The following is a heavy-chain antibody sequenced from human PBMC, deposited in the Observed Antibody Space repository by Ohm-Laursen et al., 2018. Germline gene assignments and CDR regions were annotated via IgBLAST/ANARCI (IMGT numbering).Heavy chain of an antibody. Sequence: SLRLSCTASGFTFSSYGMHWVRQAPGKGLEWVAVTSYDGINNYYADSVKGRFSISRDNSWNTLYLQLNSLKTEDTAVYYCAKDIREWWDYIDSWDQGTLVTVYS. J-gene: IGHJ4*02. V-gene: IGHV3-30*18. D-gene: IGHD2-15*01. CDR1: GFTFSSYG. CDR2: TSYDGINN. CDR3: AKDIREWWDYIDS.